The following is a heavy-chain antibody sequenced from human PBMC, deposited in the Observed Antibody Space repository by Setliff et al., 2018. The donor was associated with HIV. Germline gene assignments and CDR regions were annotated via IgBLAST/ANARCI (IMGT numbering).Heavy chain of an antibody. D-gene: IGHD6-19*01. V-gene: IGHV3-43*02. CDR2: ISENGGRT. CDR3: AREGLRSGWSGSAVSRGTGMTEAERFDS. CDR1: GFTFDDCV. Sequence: GGSLRLSCAASGFTFDDCVMHWVRQVPGRGLEWVSLISENGGRTNYADSVRGRFTVSRDNTKRSLYLEMNHLTAEDTALYFCAREGLRSGWSGSAVSRGTGMTEAERFDSWGQGTLVTVSS. J-gene: IGHJ4*02.